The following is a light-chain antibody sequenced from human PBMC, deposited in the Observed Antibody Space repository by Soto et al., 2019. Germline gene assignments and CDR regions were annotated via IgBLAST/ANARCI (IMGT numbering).Light chain of an antibody. CDR3: QQSSNTPYT. Sequence: DIQLTQSPSSLSASVGDRVSISCRASQSISRYLNWYQWRPGKAPTLLIYTTSSVQSGVPSRFSGSRSGTDFTLTVSSLQPEDFATYYCQQSSNTPYTFGRGTKLEI. J-gene: IGKJ2*01. CDR1: QSISRY. V-gene: IGKV1-39*01. CDR2: TTS.